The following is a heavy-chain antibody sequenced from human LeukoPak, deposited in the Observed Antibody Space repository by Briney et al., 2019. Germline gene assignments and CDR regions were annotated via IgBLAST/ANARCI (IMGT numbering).Heavy chain of an antibody. V-gene: IGHV3-48*03. CDR2: ISSSGSTI. J-gene: IGHJ6*04. CDR1: GFTFSSYE. Sequence: QTGGSLRLSCAASGFTFSSYEMNWVRQAPGKGLEWVPYISSSGSTIYYADSVKGRFTISRDNAKNSLYLQMNSLRAEDTAVYYYAELGITMIGGVWSKGTTVTISS. D-gene: IGHD3-10*02. CDR3: AELGITMIGGV.